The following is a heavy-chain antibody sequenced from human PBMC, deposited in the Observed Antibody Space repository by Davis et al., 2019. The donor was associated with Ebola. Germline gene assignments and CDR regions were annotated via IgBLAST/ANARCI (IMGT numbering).Heavy chain of an antibody. D-gene: IGHD5-24*01. V-gene: IGHV5-10-1*04. CDR3: ARLRDGYNSRGYNWFDP. CDR2: IDPSDSYT. J-gene: IGHJ5*02. Sequence: KVSCKGSGYSFTSYWISWVRQMPGKGLEWMGRIDPSDSYTNYSPSFQGQVTISADKSISTAYLQWSSLKASDTAMYYCARLRDGYNSRGYNWFDPWGQGTLVTVSS. CDR1: GYSFTSYW.